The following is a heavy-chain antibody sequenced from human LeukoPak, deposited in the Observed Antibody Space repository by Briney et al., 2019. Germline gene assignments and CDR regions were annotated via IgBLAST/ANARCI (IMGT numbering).Heavy chain of an antibody. CDR3: ARGPRGVHFDS. CDR1: GFTFRNYA. CDR2: ISSDGSKN. D-gene: IGHD3-10*01. Sequence: PGRSLRLSCAASGFTFRNYAMHWVRQAPGKGLEWVAVISSDGSKNNHADSVKGRFTISRDNSRNTLYLQMNSLRGEDTAVYYCARGPRGVHFDSWGQGTLVTVSS. V-gene: IGHV3-30*04. J-gene: IGHJ4*02.